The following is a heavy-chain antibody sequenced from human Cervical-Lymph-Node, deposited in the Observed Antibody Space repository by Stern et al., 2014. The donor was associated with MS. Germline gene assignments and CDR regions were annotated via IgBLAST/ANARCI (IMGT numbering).Heavy chain of an antibody. V-gene: IGHV1-2*02. J-gene: IGHJ5*02. Sequence: QVQLVQSWAEVKKPGASVKVSCETSGFRFTDYYIHWVRQAPGQGLEWMGCINPKNGDTHSAQKFQGRFTMTRDTSISTGYMELNSLKSDDTAMYYCGRGIKTFDPWGQGTLVTVSS. CDR2: INPKNGDT. D-gene: IGHD5-24*01. CDR3: GRGIKTFDP. CDR1: GFRFTDYY.